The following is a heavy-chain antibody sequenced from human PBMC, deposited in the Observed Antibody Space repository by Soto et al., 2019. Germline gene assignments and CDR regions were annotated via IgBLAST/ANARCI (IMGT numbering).Heavy chain of an antibody. CDR1: GFTFSSSW. CDR3: ARVAVASRGIDY. CDR2: IIGDGNGA. J-gene: IGHJ4*02. D-gene: IGHD6-19*01. Sequence: EVQLVESGGGLVQPGGSLRLSCVASGFTFSSSWMHWVRQAPGKGLVWLSRIIGDGNGANYADSVKGRFTISRDNAKNTVYLQMDSLGADDTAVYYCARVAVASRGIDYWGQATLVTVSS. V-gene: IGHV3-74*01.